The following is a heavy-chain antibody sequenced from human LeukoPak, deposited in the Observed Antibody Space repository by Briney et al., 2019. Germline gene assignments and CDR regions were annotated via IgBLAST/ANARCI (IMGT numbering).Heavy chain of an antibody. V-gene: IGHV4-59*01. Sequence: SETLSLTCTVSGGSISSYYWSWIRQPPWKGLEWIGYIYYSGSTNYNPSLKSRVTISVDTSKNQFSLKLSSVTAADTAVYYCAREVRTYYYGSGSSDNWFDPWGQGTLVTVSS. D-gene: IGHD3-10*01. CDR2: IYYSGST. J-gene: IGHJ5*02. CDR1: GGSISSYY. CDR3: AREVRTYYYGSGSSDNWFDP.